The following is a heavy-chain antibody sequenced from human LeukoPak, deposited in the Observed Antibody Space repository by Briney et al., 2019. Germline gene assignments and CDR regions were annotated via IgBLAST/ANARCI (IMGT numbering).Heavy chain of an antibody. CDR1: GGSFSGYY. CDR2: INHSGST. CDR3: ARHTYNSGWYYFDY. J-gene: IGHJ4*02. V-gene: IGHV4-34*01. D-gene: IGHD6-19*01. Sequence: PSETLSLTCAVYGGSFSGYYWSWIRQPPGKGLEWIGEINHSGSTNYNPSLKSRVTISVDTSKNQFSLKLSSVTAADTAVYYCARHTYNSGWYYFDYWGQGTLVTVSS.